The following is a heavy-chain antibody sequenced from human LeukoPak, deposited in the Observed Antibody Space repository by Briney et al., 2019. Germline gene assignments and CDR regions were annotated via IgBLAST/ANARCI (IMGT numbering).Heavy chain of an antibody. CDR1: GGSISSGGYS. D-gene: IGHD3-22*01. Sequence: SETLSLTCAVSGGSISSGGYSWSWIRQPPGKGLEWIGYIYHSGSTYYNPSLKSRVTISVDRSKNQFSLKLSSVTAADTAVYYCTRVSPYYYDSSALDYWGQGTLVTVSS. J-gene: IGHJ4*02. CDR2: IYHSGST. CDR3: TRVSPYYYDSSALDY. V-gene: IGHV4-30-2*01.